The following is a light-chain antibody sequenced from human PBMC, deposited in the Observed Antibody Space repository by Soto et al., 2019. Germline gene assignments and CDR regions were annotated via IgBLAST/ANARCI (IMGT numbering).Light chain of an antibody. J-gene: IGKJ4*01. CDR2: LAS. CDR3: QYLHSFPLP. CDR1: QGIRNY. V-gene: IGKV1-9*01. Sequence: IQLTQSPSSLSASVGDRVTITCRASQGIRNYLAWYQQKPGKAPNLLIYLASTLQGGVPSRFSGSGSGTDFSLTISSLQPEDVATYYCQYLHSFPLPFGGGTKVELK.